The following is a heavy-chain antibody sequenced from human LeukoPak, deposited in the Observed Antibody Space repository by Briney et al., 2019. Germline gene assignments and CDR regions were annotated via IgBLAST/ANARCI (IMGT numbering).Heavy chain of an antibody. V-gene: IGHV4-4*02. D-gene: IGHD3-3*01. Sequence: PSGTLSLTCVVSGVSISRSNWWSWVRQPPGKGLEWIGEIYDRGSTNYNPSLKSRVTISIDKSKNQFSLKLSSVTAADTAVYYCARLYGYYTPSYYGMDVWGQGTTVTVSS. CDR2: IYDRGST. CDR3: ARLYGYYTPSYYGMDV. CDR1: GVSISRSNW. J-gene: IGHJ6*02.